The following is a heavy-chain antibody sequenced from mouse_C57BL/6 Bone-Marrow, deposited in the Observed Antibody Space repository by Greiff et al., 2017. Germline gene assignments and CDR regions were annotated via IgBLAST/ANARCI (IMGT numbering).Heavy chain of an antibody. CDR3: ARPPYDYDGYFDV. CDR1: GYTFTSYW. CDR2: IDPSDSYT. V-gene: IGHV1-59*01. D-gene: IGHD2-4*01. J-gene: IGHJ1*03. Sequence: VQLQQPGAELVRPGTSVKLSCKASGYTFTSYWMHWVKQRPGQGLEWIGVIDPSDSYTNYNQKFKGKATLTVDTSSSTAYMQLSSLTSEDSAVYYCARPPYDYDGYFDVWGTGTTVTVSS.